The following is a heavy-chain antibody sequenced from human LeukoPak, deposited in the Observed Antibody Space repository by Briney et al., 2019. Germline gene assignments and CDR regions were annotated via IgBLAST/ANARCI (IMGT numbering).Heavy chain of an antibody. CDR2: ISYDGSNK. V-gene: IGHV3-30*19. CDR3: ARGEATTF. Sequence: GGSLRLSCAASGFTFSNYGMHWVRQAPGKGLEWVAVISYDGSNKYYADSVKGRFTISRDNSKNTLYLQMNSLRAEDTAVYYCARGEATTFWGQGTLVTVSS. J-gene: IGHJ4*02. CDR1: GFTFSNYG. D-gene: IGHD1-26*01.